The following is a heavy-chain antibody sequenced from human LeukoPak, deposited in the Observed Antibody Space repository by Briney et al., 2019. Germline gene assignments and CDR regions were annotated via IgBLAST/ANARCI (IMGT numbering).Heavy chain of an antibody. CDR1: GFTFSSYA. V-gene: IGHV3-30-3*01. D-gene: IGHD3-10*01. CDR3: TTATYYYGSENY. CDR2: ISYDGSNK. Sequence: GGSLRLSCAASGFTFSSYAMHWVRQAPGKGLEWVAVISYDGSNKYYADSVKGRFTISRDNSKNTLYLQMNSLKTEDTAVYYCTTATYYYGSENYWGQGTLVTVSS. J-gene: IGHJ4*02.